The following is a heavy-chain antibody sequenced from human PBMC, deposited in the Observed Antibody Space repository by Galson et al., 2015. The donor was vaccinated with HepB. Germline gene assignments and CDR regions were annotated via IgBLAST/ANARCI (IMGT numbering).Heavy chain of an antibody. V-gene: IGHV3-23*01. CDR3: AKVGAGAWYHDY. CDR2: ISGSGSST. CDR1: GFTFSSYA. D-gene: IGHD6-19*01. Sequence: SLRLSCAASGFTFSSYAMSWVRQAPGKGLEWVSAISGSGSSTQYVDSVKGRFTISRDNSKNTLYLQMNSLRAEDTAVYHCAKVGAGAWYHDYWGQGTLVTVSS. J-gene: IGHJ4*02.